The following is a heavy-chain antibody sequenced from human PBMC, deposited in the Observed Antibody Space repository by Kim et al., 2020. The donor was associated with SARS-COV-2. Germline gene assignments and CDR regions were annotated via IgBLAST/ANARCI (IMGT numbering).Heavy chain of an antibody. Sequence: SPSFQGQVTISADKSISTAYLQWSSLKASDTAMYYWARRIVGASGAFDIWGQGTMVTVSS. D-gene: IGHD1-26*01. CDR3: ARRIVGASGAFDI. V-gene: IGHV5-51*01. J-gene: IGHJ3*02.